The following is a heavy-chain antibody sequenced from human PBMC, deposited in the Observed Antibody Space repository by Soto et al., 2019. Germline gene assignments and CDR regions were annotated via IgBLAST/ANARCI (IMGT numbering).Heavy chain of an antibody. V-gene: IGHV1-8*01. CDR3: SDTGAP. CDR2: VNPNSGET. D-gene: IGHD2-8*02. Sequence: ASVKVSCKSSGHSLNKYDINWVRQAPGQGLEWMGWVNPNSGETGFAQKFQGRITMTRNTSINTVYMELRSLRSDDTAVYFCSDTGAPWSQGTLVTVSS. CDR1: GHSLNKYD. J-gene: IGHJ5*02.